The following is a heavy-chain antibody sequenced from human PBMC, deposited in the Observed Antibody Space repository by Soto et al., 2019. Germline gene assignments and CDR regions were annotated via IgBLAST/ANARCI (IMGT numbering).Heavy chain of an antibody. CDR1: GFTFSSYE. Sequence: GGSLRLSCAASGFTFSSYEMNWVRQAPGKGLEWVSYISSSGSTIYYADSVKGQFTISRDNAKNSLYLQMNSLRAEDTDVYYCARGLVVNTDYYGMDDWGQGTTVTVSS. CDR3: ARGLVVNTDYYGMDD. D-gene: IGHD3-22*01. CDR2: ISSSGSTI. V-gene: IGHV3-48*03. J-gene: IGHJ6*02.